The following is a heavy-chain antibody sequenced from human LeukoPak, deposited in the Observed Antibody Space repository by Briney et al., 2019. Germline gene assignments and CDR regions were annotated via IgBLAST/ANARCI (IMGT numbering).Heavy chain of an antibody. Sequence: GGPLGLSCAASGFTSRTYWMHGVRQAPGRGLGWVSRINSDGSSTSYADSVKGRFTISRDNAKNTLYLQMNSLRAEDTAVYYCARERYYYGSGSLLDYWGQGTLVTVSS. D-gene: IGHD3-10*01. CDR2: INSDGSST. J-gene: IGHJ4*02. CDR3: ARERYYYGSGSLLDY. V-gene: IGHV3-74*01. CDR1: GFTSRTYW.